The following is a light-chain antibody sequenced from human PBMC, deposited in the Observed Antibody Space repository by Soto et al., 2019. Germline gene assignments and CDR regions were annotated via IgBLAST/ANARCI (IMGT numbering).Light chain of an antibody. Sequence: DIQLTQSPSFLSASIGARVTITCRARQGIRSYLAWYQQKPGKAPKLLIYVASTLQSGVPSRFSGSGSGTEFTLSISSLHPEDFATYYCQQLNTYPFTFGGGTKVELK. CDR3: QQLNTYPFT. CDR1: QGIRSY. V-gene: IGKV1-9*01. J-gene: IGKJ4*01. CDR2: VAS.